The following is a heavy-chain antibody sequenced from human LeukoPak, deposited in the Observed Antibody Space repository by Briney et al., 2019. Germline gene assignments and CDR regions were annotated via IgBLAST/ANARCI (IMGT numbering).Heavy chain of an antibody. J-gene: IGHJ4*02. Sequence: ASVKVSCKASGYSFTNYAITWVRQAPGQGLEWMGWISTYNGHTDYAQKFQGRVTLTTDTSTSTAYMELRSLRSDDTAVYYCARDQRMVDNTMSYNWGQGTLVTVSS. V-gene: IGHV1-18*01. CDR3: ARDQRMVDNTMSYN. D-gene: IGHD3-10*02. CDR1: GYSFTNYA. CDR2: ISTYNGHT.